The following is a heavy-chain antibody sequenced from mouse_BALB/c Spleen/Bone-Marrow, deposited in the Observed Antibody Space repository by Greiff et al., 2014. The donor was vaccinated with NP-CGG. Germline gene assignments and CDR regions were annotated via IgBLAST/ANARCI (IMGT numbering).Heavy chain of an antibody. Sequence: QVQLQQSGAELVRPGVSVKISCKGSGYTFTDYAMHWVKQSHAKSLEWIGVISTYYGDASYNQKFKGKATMTVDKSSSTAYMELARLTSEDSAIYYCASGNCYYAMDYWGQGTSVTVSS. CDR1: GYTFTDYA. CDR3: ASGNCYYAMDY. J-gene: IGHJ4*01. D-gene: IGHD2-1*01. CDR2: ISTYYGDA. V-gene: IGHV1S137*01.